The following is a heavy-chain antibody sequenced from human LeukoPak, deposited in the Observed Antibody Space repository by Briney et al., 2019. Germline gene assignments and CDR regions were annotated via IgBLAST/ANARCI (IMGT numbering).Heavy chain of an antibody. CDR2: IYYSGST. V-gene: IGHV4-59*01. D-gene: IGHD1-26*01. CDR1: GVSISSYY. Sequence: SETLSLTCTVSGVSISSYYWSWIRQPPGKGLEWIGYIYYSGSTNYNPSLKSRVTISVDTSKNQFSLELSSVTAADTAVYYCAKNTWELLQWGQGTLVTVSS. J-gene: IGHJ4*02. CDR3: AKNTWELLQ.